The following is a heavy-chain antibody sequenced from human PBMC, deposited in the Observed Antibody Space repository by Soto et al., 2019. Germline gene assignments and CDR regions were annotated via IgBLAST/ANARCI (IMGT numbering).Heavy chain of an antibody. CDR2: IVVGSGNT. Sequence: SVKVSCKASGFTFTSSAVQWVRQARGQRLEWIGWIVVGSGNTIYAQKFQERVTITRDLSTSTAYMELSSLRSADTAVYYCARTMRLVASTRPYNYFGLDVWGQGTPVTVSS. CDR1: GFTFTSSA. V-gene: IGHV1-58*01. D-gene: IGHD1-1*01. J-gene: IGHJ6*02. CDR3: ARTMRLVASTRPYNYFGLDV.